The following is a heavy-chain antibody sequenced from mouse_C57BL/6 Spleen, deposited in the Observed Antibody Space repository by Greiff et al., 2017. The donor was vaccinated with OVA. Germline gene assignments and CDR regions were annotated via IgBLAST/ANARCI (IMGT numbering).Heavy chain of an antibody. CDR1: GYTFTCYW. CDR2: IHPNSGST. V-gene: IGHV1-64*01. J-gene: IGHJ4*01. Sequence: QVQLQQPGAELVKPGASVKLSCKASGYTFTCYWMHWVKQRPGQGLEWIGMIHPNSGSTNYNEKFKSKATLTVDKSSSTAYMQLSSLTSEDSAVYDCARRAYSNYFYAMDDWGQGTSVTVSS. CDR3: ARRAYSNYFYAMDD. D-gene: IGHD2-5*01.